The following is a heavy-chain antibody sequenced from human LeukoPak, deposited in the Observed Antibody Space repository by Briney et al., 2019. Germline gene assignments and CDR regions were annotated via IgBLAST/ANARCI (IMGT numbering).Heavy chain of an antibody. D-gene: IGHD3-22*01. CDR1: GGSISSSSYY. CDR2: IYYSGST. CDR3: ARVAWNYYDSSGYPYDAFDI. J-gene: IGHJ3*02. V-gene: IGHV4-39*07. Sequence: PSETLSLTCTVSGGSISSSSYYWGWIRQPPGKGLEWIGSIYYSGSTYYDPSLKSRVTISVDTSKNQFSLKLSSVTAADTAVYYCARVAWNYYDSSGYPYDAFDIWGQGTMVTVSS.